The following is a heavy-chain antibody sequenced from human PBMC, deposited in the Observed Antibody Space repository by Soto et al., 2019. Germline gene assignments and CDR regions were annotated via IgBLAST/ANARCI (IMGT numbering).Heavy chain of an antibody. D-gene: IGHD5-18*01. Sequence: PSEALSLTCAVSGGSIISGGYSWIWIRQPPGKGLEWIGYIYHSGRTYYDPSLKSRVTISVDRSKNQFSLKLSSVTAADTAVYYCATQGLPNYYYGMDVWGQGTTVT. CDR3: ATQGLPNYYYGMDV. CDR2: IYHSGRT. V-gene: IGHV4-30-2*01. J-gene: IGHJ6*02. CDR1: GGSIISGGYS.